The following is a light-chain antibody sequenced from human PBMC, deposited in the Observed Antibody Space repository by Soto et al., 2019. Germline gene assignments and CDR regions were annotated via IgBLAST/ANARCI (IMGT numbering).Light chain of an antibody. CDR3: CSYAGSNTLI. J-gene: IGLJ2*01. V-gene: IGLV2-8*01. CDR2: EVN. CDR1: SRDVGIFHY. Sequence: QSALTQPHSSSGSPGQSVTISCTGTSRDVGIFHYVSWYQQHPDQAPKLLIFEVNKRPSGVPDRFSASKSGNTASLTVSGLQAEDEADYYCCSYAGSNTLIFGGGTKLTVL.